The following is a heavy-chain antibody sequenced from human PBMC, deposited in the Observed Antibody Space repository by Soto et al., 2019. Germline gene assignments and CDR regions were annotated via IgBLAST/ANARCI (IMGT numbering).Heavy chain of an antibody. Sequence: SETLSLTCTVSGGSISSGGYYWSWIRQHPGKGLEWIGYIYYSGSTYYNPSLKSRVTISVDTSKNQFSLKLSSVTAADTAVYYCARGFLVWFGALSYFDYLGQGTLVTVSS. D-gene: IGHD3-10*01. V-gene: IGHV4-31*03. J-gene: IGHJ4*02. CDR3: ARGFLVWFGALSYFDY. CDR1: GGSISSGGYY. CDR2: IYYSGST.